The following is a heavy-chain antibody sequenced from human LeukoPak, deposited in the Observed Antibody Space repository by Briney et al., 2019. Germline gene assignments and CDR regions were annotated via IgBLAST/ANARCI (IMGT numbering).Heavy chain of an antibody. CDR3: ARGRSIAAALVLGY. D-gene: IGHD6-13*01. Sequence: ASVKVSCKASGYTFTSYDINWVRQATGQGLEWMGWMNPNSGNTGYAQKFQGRVTMTRNTSISTAYMELSSLRSEDTAVYYCARGRSIAAALVLGYWGQGTLVTVSS. CDR2: MNPNSGNT. CDR1: GYTFTSYD. V-gene: IGHV1-8*01. J-gene: IGHJ4*02.